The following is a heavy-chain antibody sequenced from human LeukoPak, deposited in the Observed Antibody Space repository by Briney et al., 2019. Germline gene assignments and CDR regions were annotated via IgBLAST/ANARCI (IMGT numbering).Heavy chain of an antibody. CDR3: ARAGGGTIDY. J-gene: IGHJ4*02. Sequence: GGSLRLSCVASGTVSSNYMIWVRQAPGKRLEWVSVIYSGGSTYHADSVKGRFTISRDNSKNTLYLQMNSLRAEDTAVYYCARAGGGTIDYWGQGTLVTVSS. CDR1: GTVSSNY. V-gene: IGHV3-66*01. CDR2: IYSGGST. D-gene: IGHD1-26*01.